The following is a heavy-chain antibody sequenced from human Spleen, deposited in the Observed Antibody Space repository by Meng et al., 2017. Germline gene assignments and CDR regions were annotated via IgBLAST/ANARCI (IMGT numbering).Heavy chain of an antibody. V-gene: IGHV4-30-4*01. CDR1: GASINNADYY. D-gene: IGHD2-8*02. J-gene: IGHJ4*02. CDR3: ARRPTGIDY. Sequence: QVQLQESGPGLVKPSQTLSLTCTVSGASINNADYYWSWIRQPPGKGLEWIGYIYYSGSTYYNPSLNSRVTISVDTSKNQFSLKLSSVTAADTAVYYCARRPTGIDYWGQGTLVTVSS. CDR2: IYYSGST.